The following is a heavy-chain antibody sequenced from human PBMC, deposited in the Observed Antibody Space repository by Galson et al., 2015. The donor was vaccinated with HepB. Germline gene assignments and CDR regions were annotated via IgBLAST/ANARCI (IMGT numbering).Heavy chain of an antibody. J-gene: IGHJ4*02. D-gene: IGHD1-1*01. CDR1: VFTYTNYA. Sequence: SLRLSCAASVFTYTNYAMTWVRQAPGKGLEWVSGISGSGTNTYYADSVKGRFTISRDNSENMLYLQMTSLRAEDTAVYFCARQLSWFDDWGQGTLVTVSS. V-gene: IGHV3-23*01. CDR2: ISGSGTNT. CDR3: ARQLSWFDD.